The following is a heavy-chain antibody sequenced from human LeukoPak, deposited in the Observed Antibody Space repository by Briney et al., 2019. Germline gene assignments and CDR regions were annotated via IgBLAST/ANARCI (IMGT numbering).Heavy chain of an antibody. V-gene: IGHV3-74*01. Sequence: GGSLRLSCAASGFTFSSYWMHWVRQGPGKGLVWVSRINSDGSSTSYADSVKGRFTISRDNSENTLYLQMKSLRAEDTAVYYCARGDGYNFFDYWGQGTLVTVSS. CDR1: GFTFSSYW. CDR3: ARGDGYNFFDY. J-gene: IGHJ4*02. D-gene: IGHD5-24*01. CDR2: INSDGSST.